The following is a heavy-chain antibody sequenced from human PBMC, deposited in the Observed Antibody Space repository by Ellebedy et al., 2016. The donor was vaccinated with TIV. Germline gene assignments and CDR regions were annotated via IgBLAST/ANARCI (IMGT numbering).Heavy chain of an antibody. V-gene: IGHV1-18*01. D-gene: IGHD3-3*01. J-gene: IGHJ4*02. CDR3: VRVTIFGGEFHF. CDR2: ISGYSGNK. CDR1: GYKLTSYG. Sequence: AASVKVSCKAIGYKLTSYGMSWVRQAPGQGLEWMGWISGYSGNKNFAQNVQDRITLTTDTFTNTAYMELRSLRSDDTAVYYCVRVTIFGGEFHFWGQGTQVIVSS.